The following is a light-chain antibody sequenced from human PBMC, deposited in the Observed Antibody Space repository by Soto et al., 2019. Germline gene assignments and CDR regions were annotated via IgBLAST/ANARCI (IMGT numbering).Light chain of an antibody. CDR2: DVS. V-gene: IGLV2-14*01. CDR3: SSYTSGSLYV. Sequence: LTQPASVSGSPGQSIAISCTGTSSDVGGYNYVSWYQQHPGKAPKVMIYDVSNRPSGVSDRFSGSKSGNTASLTISGLQADDEADYYCSSYTSGSLYVFGTGTKVTVL. J-gene: IGLJ1*01. CDR1: SSDVGGYNY.